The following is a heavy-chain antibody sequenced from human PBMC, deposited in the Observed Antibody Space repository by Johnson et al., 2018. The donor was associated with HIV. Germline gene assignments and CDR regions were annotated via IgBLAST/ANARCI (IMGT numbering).Heavy chain of an antibody. CDR2: IKDDGSEK. CDR3: ARDGGVAAAVGVVAFDI. D-gene: IGHD6-13*01. V-gene: IGHV3-7*01. Sequence: VQLVESGGGVVQPGRSLRLSCAASGFTFSSFWMTWVRQAPGKGLEWVANIKDDGSEKSYVDSVKGRFTISRDNAKNSLYLQMNSLRAEDTDVYYCARDGGVAAAVGVVAFDIWGQGTLVTVSS. CDR1: GFTFSSFW. J-gene: IGHJ3*02.